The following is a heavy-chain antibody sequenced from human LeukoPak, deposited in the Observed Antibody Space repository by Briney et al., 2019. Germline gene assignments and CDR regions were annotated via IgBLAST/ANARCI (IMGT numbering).Heavy chain of an antibody. D-gene: IGHD3-22*01. J-gene: IGHJ4*02. Sequence: GGSLRLSCAASGFTFSSYAMSWVRQAPGKGLEWVSAISGSGGSTYYADSVKGRFTISRDNSKNTLYLQMNSLRAEDTAVYYCAKADSDSSGYYLLDYWGQGTLVTVSS. CDR2: ISGSGGST. CDR3: AKADSDSSGYYLLDY. CDR1: GFTFSSYA. V-gene: IGHV3-23*01.